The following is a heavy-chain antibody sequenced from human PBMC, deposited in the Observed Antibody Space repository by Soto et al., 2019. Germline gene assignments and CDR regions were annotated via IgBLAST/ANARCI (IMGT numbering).Heavy chain of an antibody. D-gene: IGHD6-6*01. CDR2: ISGSGGST. Sequence: RLSCAASGFTFSSYAMSWVRQAPGKGLEWVSAISGSGGSTYYADSVKGRFTISRDNSKNTLYLQMNSLRAEDTAVYYCAKEPRWGSSSNWFDPWGQGTLVTVSS. CDR3: AKEPRWGSSSNWFDP. CDR1: GFTFSSYA. V-gene: IGHV3-23*01. J-gene: IGHJ5*02.